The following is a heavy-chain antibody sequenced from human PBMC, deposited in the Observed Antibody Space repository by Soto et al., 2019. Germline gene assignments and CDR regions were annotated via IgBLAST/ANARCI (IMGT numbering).Heavy chain of an antibody. D-gene: IGHD6-6*01. V-gene: IGHV1-69*04. CDR3: ARDRGSSDYYYYYGMDV. CDR1: GGTFSSYT. Sequence: ASVKVSCKASGGTFSSYTISWVRQAPGQGLEWMGRIIPILGIANYAQKFQGRVTITADKSTSTAYMELSSLRSEDTAVYYCARDRGSSDYYYYYGMDVWGQGTTVTVSS. CDR2: IIPILGIA. J-gene: IGHJ6*02.